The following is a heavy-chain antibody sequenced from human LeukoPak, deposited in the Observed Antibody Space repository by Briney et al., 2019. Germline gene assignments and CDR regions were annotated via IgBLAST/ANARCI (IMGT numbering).Heavy chain of an antibody. J-gene: IGHJ4*02. V-gene: IGHV3-9*01. D-gene: IGHD3-22*01. Sequence: QPGRSLRLSCAASGFTFDDYAMHWVRQAPGKGLEWVSGISWSSGNIGYADSVKGRFTISRDNAKNSLYLQMNTLRAEDTALYYCARGRYYDSSGYLVDYWGQGTLVTVSS. CDR2: ISWSSGNI. CDR1: GFTFDDYA. CDR3: ARGRYYDSSGYLVDY.